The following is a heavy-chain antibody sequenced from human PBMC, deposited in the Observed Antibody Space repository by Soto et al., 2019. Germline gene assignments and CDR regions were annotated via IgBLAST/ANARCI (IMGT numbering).Heavy chain of an antibody. CDR2: IYYSGST. CDR3: ASSSGGRYYDF. Sequence: PSETLSLTCTVSGGSSSSGDYYWSWIRQHPGKGLEWIGYIYYSGSTYYNPSLKSRVTIPVDTSKNQFSLKLSSVTAADTAVYYCASSSGGRYYDFWGQGTPVTVSS. V-gene: IGHV4-31*03. D-gene: IGHD2-15*01. J-gene: IGHJ4*02. CDR1: GGSSSSGDYY.